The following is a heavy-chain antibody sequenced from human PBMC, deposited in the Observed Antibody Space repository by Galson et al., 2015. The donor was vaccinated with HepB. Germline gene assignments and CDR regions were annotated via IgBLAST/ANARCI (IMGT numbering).Heavy chain of an antibody. V-gene: IGHV1-18*01. D-gene: IGHD3-9*01. CDR2: ISAYNGNT. CDR1: GYTFTSYG. J-gene: IGHJ4*02. Sequence: SVKVSCKASGYTFTSYGISWVRQAPGQGLEWMGWISAYNGNTNYAQKLQGRVTMTTDTSTSTAYMELRSLRSDDTAVYYCAREGNYDILTGYYGLDYWGQGTLVTVSS. CDR3: AREGNYDILTGYYGLDY.